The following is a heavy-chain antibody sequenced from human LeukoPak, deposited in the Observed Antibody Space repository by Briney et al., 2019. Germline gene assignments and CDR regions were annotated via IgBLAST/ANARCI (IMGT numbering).Heavy chain of an antibody. CDR3: ARGGVFGDYRYNWFDP. CDR2: IYSSGST. J-gene: IGHJ5*02. D-gene: IGHD3-10*01. V-gene: IGHV4-4*07. Sequence: PSETLSLTCTVSGGSISSYYWSWIRQPAGKGLEWIGRIYSSGSTNYNPSLKSRVTISVDTSKNQFSLKLSSVSAADTAVYYCARGGVFGDYRYNWFDPWGPGTLVIVSS. CDR1: GGSISSYY.